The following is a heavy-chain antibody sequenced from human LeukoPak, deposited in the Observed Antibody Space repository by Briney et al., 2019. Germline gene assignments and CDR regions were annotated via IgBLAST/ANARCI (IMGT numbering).Heavy chain of an antibody. J-gene: IGHJ4*02. V-gene: IGHV5-51*01. Sequence: GESLKISCKGSGYSFTSYWIGWVRQMPGKGLEWMGIIYPGDSDTRYSPSFQGQVTISADKSISTAYLQWSSLKASDTAMYYCARHFYTGTTASPLDYWGQGTLVTVSS. CDR1: GYSFTSYW. D-gene: IGHD1-7*01. CDR2: IYPGDSDT. CDR3: ARHFYTGTTASPLDY.